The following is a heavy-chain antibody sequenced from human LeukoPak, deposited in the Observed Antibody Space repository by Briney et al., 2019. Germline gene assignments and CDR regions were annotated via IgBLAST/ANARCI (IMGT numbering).Heavy chain of an antibody. D-gene: IGHD6-13*01. J-gene: IGHJ4*02. CDR3: ARSKGYSSSWSRDSYYFDY. V-gene: IGHV3-48*04. CDR2: ISSSGSTI. Sequence: GGSLRLSCAASGFTFSSYGMHWVRQAPGKGLEWVSYISSSGSTIYYADSVKGRFTISRDNAKNSLYLQMNSLRAEDTAVYYCARSKGYSSSWSRDSYYFDYWGQGTLVTVSS. CDR1: GFTFSSYG.